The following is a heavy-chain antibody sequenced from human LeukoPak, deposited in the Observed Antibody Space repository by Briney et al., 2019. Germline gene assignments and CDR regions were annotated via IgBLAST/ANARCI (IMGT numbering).Heavy chain of an antibody. J-gene: IGHJ5*02. D-gene: IGHD2-15*01. CDR3: AGTRRHCSGGSCYNWFDP. CDR2: IYASGST. Sequence: SETLSLTCTVSGGSISSDVYYWSWIRQPAGKGLEWIGRIYASGSTTYNSSLKSRVTISIDTSKNQLSLKLTSVTAADAAVYYCAGTRRHCSGGSCYNWFDPWGQGTLVTVSS. V-gene: IGHV4-61*02. CDR1: GGSISSDVYY.